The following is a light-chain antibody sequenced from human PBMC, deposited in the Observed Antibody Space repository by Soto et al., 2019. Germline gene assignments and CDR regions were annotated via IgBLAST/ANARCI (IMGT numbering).Light chain of an antibody. V-gene: IGKV3-11*01. CDR1: PGVSSN. J-gene: IGKJ5*01. Sequence: SPGPLSASPGDRSPLSCRASPGVSSNLAWYQQKPGQAPTLLIYDASNRATGIPDRFSGSGSGTDFTLTISSLEPEDFAVYYCQQRSNWPPITFGQGTRLEIK. CDR3: QQRSNWPPIT. CDR2: DAS.